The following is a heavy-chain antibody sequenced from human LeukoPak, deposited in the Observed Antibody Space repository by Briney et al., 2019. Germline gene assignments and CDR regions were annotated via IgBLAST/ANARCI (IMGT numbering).Heavy chain of an antibody. D-gene: IGHD6-19*01. V-gene: IGHV5-51*01. Sequence: GDPLKISCKGSGYSFTSYWIGCVREMPGEVLEWMGIIYPGDSDTRYSPSFQGQVTISADKSISTAYLQWSSLKASDTAMYYGARQASSGWYGVRHLDYWGQGTLVTVSS. CDR2: IYPGDSDT. CDR3: ARQASSGWYGVRHLDY. J-gene: IGHJ4*02. CDR1: GYSFTSYW.